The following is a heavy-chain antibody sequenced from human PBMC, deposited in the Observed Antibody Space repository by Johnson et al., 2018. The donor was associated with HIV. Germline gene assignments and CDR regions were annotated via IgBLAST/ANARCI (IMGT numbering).Heavy chain of an antibody. Sequence: VQLVESGGGLIQPGGSLRLSCAASGLIFSRSWMHWVRQAPGKGLVWVSCSTSDGTSTSYADSVKGRFTISQDKAKNTLHLQMNSLRVEDTAVYYCAREWGVMTFGGVIPRNAFDIWGQGTMVTVSS. CDR1: GLIFSRSW. CDR2: STSDGTST. CDR3: AREWGVMTFGGVIPRNAFDI. J-gene: IGHJ3*02. V-gene: IGHV3-74*01. D-gene: IGHD3-16*01.